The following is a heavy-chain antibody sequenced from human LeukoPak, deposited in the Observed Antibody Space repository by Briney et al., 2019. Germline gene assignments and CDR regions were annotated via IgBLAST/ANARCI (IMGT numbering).Heavy chain of an antibody. CDR2: ISGSGGST. CDR3: AKDRPYGSGSYYFDY. Sequence: GGSLRLSCAASGLTFSSYAMSWVRQAPGKGLEWVSAISGSGGSTYYADSVKGRFTISRDNSKNTLYLQMNSLRAEDTAVYYCAKDRPYGSGSYYFDYWGQGTLVTVSS. J-gene: IGHJ4*02. CDR1: GLTFSSYA. V-gene: IGHV3-23*01. D-gene: IGHD3-10*01.